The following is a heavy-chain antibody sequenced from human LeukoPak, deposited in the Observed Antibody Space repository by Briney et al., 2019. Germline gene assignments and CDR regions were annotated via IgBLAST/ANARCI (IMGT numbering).Heavy chain of an antibody. CDR2: ISSSSSYI. J-gene: IGHJ4*02. CDR3: ARDRLDSSSCFDY. D-gene: IGHD6-13*01. CDR1: GFTFSSYS. Sequence: GGSLRLSCAASGFTFSSYSMNWVRQAPGKGLEWVSSISSSSSYIYYADSVKGRFTISRDNAKNSLYLQMNSLRAEDTAVYYCARDRLDSSSCFDYWGQGTLVTVSS. V-gene: IGHV3-21*01.